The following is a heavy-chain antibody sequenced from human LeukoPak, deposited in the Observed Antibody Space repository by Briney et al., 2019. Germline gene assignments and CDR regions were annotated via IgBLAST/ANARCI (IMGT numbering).Heavy chain of an antibody. D-gene: IGHD6-13*01. CDR3: ARVRQQLVQVYFQH. V-gene: IGHV1-18*01. J-gene: IGHJ1*01. CDR2: ISTYSDDT. Sequence: GASVNVSCKASGYTFTTYGISWVRQAPGQGLEWMGWISTYSDDTNYAQKLQGRVTMTADTSTSTTYMELRSLRSDDTAVYYCARVRQQLVQVYFQHWGQGTLVTVSS. CDR1: GYTFTTYG.